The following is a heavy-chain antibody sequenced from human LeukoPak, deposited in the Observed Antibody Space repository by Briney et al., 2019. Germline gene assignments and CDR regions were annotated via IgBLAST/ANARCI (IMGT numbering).Heavy chain of an antibody. CDR1: GFTFGNYW. V-gene: IGHV3-7*01. CDR2: INQDGSET. CDR3: ARRDRAAAGYYYSYYYMGV. Sequence: GGSLRLSCAASGFTFGNYWMSWVRQAPGKGLEGVAYINQDGSETYYVDSVKGRFTIFRANAKNSLYLQMNSLTAEDTAVYYCARRDRAAAGYYYSYYYMGVWGKGTTVTVS. J-gene: IGHJ6*03. D-gene: IGHD6-13*01.